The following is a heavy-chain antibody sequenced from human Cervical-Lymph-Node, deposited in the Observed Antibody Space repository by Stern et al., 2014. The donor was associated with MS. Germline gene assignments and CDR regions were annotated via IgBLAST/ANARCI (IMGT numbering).Heavy chain of an antibody. CDR3: AREMIAAAGTIPFDY. V-gene: IGHV3-30*01. CDR1: GFTFSNYA. Sequence: VQSGRSLRLSCAASGFTFSNYAMHWVRQAPGKGLEWVAVISYDGSNKYYADSVKGRFTISRDNSKNTLYLQMNSLRAEDTAVYYCAREMIAAAGTIPFDYWGQGTLVTVSS. CDR2: ISYDGSNK. D-gene: IGHD6-13*01. J-gene: IGHJ4*02.